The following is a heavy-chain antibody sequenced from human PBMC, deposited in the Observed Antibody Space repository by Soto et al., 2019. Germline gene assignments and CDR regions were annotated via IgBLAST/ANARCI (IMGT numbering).Heavy chain of an antibody. D-gene: IGHD2-2*02. J-gene: IGHJ6*02. CDR2: IKQDGSEK. Sequence: EVQLVESGGGLVQPGGSLRLSCAASGFTFSSYWMSWVRQAPGKGLEWVANIKQDGSEKYYVDSVKGRFTIPRDNAKNSLYLQMNSLRAEDTAVYYCARSYCSSTSCYMDYYYGMDVWGQGTTVTVSS. V-gene: IGHV3-7*01. CDR1: GFTFSSYW. CDR3: ARSYCSSTSCYMDYYYGMDV.